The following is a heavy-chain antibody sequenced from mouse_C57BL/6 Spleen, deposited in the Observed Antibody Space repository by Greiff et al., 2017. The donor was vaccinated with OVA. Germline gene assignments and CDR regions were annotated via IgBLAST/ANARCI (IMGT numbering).Heavy chain of an antibody. J-gene: IGHJ2*01. V-gene: IGHV5-17*01. CDR3: ASKERYPFDY. CDR1: GFTFSDYG. D-gene: IGHD2-14*01. CDR2: ISSGSSTI. Sequence: EVNLVESGGGLVKPGGSLKLSCAASGFTFSDYGMHWVRQAPEKGLEWVAYISSGSSTIYYADTVKGRFTISRDNAKNTLFLQMTSLRSEDTAMYYCASKERYPFDYWGQGTTLTVSS.